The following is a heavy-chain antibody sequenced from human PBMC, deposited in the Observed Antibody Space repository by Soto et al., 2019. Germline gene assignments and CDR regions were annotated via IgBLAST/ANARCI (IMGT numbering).Heavy chain of an antibody. CDR2: IYPGDSDT. Sequence: PGESLKISCKGSGYSFTSYWIGWVRQMPGKGLEWMGIIYPGDSDTRYSPSFQGQVTISADKSISTAYLQWSSLKASDTTMYYCARVAGRGIASSGTISRYVMDVWGQGTTVTVSS. D-gene: IGHD6-13*01. J-gene: IGHJ6*02. CDR1: GYSFTSYW. V-gene: IGHV5-51*01. CDR3: ARVAGRGIASSGTISRYVMDV.